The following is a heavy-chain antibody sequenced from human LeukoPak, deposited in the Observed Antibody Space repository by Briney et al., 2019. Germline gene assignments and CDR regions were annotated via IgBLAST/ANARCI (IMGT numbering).Heavy chain of an antibody. J-gene: IGHJ4*02. CDR1: GFTFSSYS. CDR3: ARAPTVLVGYCSSSSCQADY. Sequence: GGSLRLSCAASGFTFSSYSMNWVRQAPGKGLEWVSSISSSSSYIYYADSVRGRFTISRDNAENSLYLQMNSLRVEDTAVYYCARAPTVLVGYCSSSSCQADYWGQGTLVTVSS. V-gene: IGHV3-21*01. D-gene: IGHD2-2*01. CDR2: ISSSSSYI.